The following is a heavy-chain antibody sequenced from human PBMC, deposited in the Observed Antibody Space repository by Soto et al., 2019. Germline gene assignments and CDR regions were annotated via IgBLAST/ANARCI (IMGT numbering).Heavy chain of an antibody. V-gene: IGHV1-69*13. CDR1: GGTFSSYA. Sequence: SVKVSCKASGGTFSSYAISWVRQAPGQGLEWMGGIIPIFGTANYAQKFQGRVTITADESTSTAYMELSSLRSEDTAVYYCARDGRKYSSSWYDYFDYWGQGTLVTVSS. CDR2: IIPIFGTA. J-gene: IGHJ4*02. D-gene: IGHD6-13*01. CDR3: ARDGRKYSSSWYDYFDY.